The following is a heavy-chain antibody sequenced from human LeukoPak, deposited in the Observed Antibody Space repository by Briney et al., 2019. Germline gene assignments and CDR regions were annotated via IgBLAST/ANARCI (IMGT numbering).Heavy chain of an antibody. V-gene: IGHV3-48*02. Sequence: GGSLRLSCAASGFTFSSYNMNWLRQAPGKGLEWVSYISSISTNIYYAGSVKGRITISRDNAKNSLYLQMNSLRDEDTAAYYCARYGAGTFDYWGQGTLVTVSS. CDR1: GFTFSSYN. CDR3: ARYGAGTFDY. J-gene: IGHJ4*02. CDR2: ISSISTNI. D-gene: IGHD1-1*01.